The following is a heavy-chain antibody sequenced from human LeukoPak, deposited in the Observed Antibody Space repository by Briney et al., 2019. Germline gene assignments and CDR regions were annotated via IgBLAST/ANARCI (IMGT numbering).Heavy chain of an antibody. J-gene: IGHJ3*02. CDR1: GYTFTNYG. V-gene: IGHV1-18*01. CDR3: ARDRGITGTTSAFDI. D-gene: IGHD1/OR15-1a*01. CDR2: ISAYNGNT. Sequence: ASVKVSCKASGYTFTNYGITWVRQAPGQGLEWMGWISAYNGNTNYAQKLQGRVTMTTDTSTSTAYMELRSLRSDDTAVYYCARDRGITGTTSAFDIWGQGTMVTVSS.